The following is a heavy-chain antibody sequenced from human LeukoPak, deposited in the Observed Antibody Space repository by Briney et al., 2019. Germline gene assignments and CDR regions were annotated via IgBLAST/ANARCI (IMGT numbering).Heavy chain of an antibody. CDR3: AKENDYCSGGSCYYYYFDY. V-gene: IGHV3-23*01. J-gene: IGHJ4*02. CDR2: ISGSGGST. D-gene: IGHD2-15*01. Sequence: GSLRLSCAASGFTFSSYAMSWVRQAPGKGLEWVSAISGSGGSTYYADSVKGRFTISRDNSKNTLYLQMNSLRAEDTAVYYCAKENDYCSGGSCYYYYFDYWGQGTLVTVSS. CDR1: GFTFSSYA.